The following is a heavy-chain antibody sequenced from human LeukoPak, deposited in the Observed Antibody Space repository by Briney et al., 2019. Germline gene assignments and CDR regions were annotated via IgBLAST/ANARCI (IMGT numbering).Heavy chain of an antibody. CDR2: ISFDGSDQ. D-gene: IGHD1-7*01. J-gene: IGHJ4*02. CDR1: GFTFRTYA. Sequence: PGGSLRLSCAASGFTFRTYAMHWVRQAPAKGLEWVAVISFDGSDQYYTDSVKGRFTISRDNSKSTLYLQMDSLRAEDTAVYYCAKDSKYNWNFLDYWGQGTLVTVSS. CDR3: AKDSKYNWNFLDY. V-gene: IGHV3-30*18.